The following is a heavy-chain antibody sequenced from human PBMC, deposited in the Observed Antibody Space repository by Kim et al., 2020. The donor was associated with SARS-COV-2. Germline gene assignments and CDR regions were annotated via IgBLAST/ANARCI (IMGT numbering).Heavy chain of an antibody. Sequence: QGRVTMTRDTSTSTVYMELSSLRSEDTAVYYCARDHSLWFGEPEVYFDYWGQGTLVTVSS. V-gene: IGHV1-46*01. J-gene: IGHJ4*02. D-gene: IGHD3-10*01. CDR3: ARDHSLWFGEPEVYFDY.